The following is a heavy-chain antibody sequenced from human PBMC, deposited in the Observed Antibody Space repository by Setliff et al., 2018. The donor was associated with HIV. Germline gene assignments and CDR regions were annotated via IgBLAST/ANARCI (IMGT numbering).Heavy chain of an antibody. CDR3: ARVSRYCSGISCYSFSYDYYMDV. Sequence: LSLTCAVYGGSFSGYYWSWIRQPPGKGLEWIGEINHSGSINYNPSLKSRVTISVDTSKNLFSLKLTSVTAADTAVFYCARVSRYCSGISCYSFSYDYYMDVWGKGTTVTVSS. J-gene: IGHJ6*03. CDR2: INHSGSI. D-gene: IGHD2-15*01. CDR1: GGSFSGYY. V-gene: IGHV4-34*01.